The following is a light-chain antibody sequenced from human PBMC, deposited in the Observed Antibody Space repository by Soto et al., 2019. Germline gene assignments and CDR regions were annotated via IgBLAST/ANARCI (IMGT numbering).Light chain of an antibody. CDR3: QQYNKWPLT. J-gene: IGKJ1*01. V-gene: IGKV3-15*01. CDR1: QSVSSN. Sequence: EIMMTQSPGTLSACPGERATLSCRASQSVSSNLAWYQQKPGQAPRLLIYAVSTRASGIPARFSGSGSGTEFTLTISSLQSEDFAVYYCQQYNKWPLTFGQGTKVEIK. CDR2: AVS.